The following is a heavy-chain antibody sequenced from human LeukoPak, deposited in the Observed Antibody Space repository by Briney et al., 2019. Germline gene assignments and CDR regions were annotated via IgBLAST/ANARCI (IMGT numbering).Heavy chain of an antibody. CDR3: ARGYSSSWNNFDY. D-gene: IGHD6-13*01. Sequence: SETLSLTCIVSGGSISNYWWSWIRQPPGRGLEWIGYVFDSGGTNYNPSLKSRVTISVDTSKKQFSLKLSSVTAADTAVYYCARGYSSSWNNFDYWGQGTLVTVSS. CDR1: GGSISNYW. CDR2: VFDSGGT. V-gene: IGHV4-59*01. J-gene: IGHJ4*02.